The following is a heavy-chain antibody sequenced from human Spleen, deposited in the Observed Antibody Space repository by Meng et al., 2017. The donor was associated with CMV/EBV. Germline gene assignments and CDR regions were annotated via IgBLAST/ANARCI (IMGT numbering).Heavy chain of an antibody. CDR1: GLTFSHAW. D-gene: IGHD6-6*01. CDR3: TTLIAARPDY. J-gene: IGHJ4*02. CDR2: IKSKADGGTT. Sequence: GGSLRLSCAVSGLTFSHAWMSWVRQAPGKGLEWVGRIKSKADGGTTDYAAPVKGRFTISRDDSKNMLYLQMNSLKTEDTAVYYCTTLIAARPDYWGQGTLVTVSS. V-gene: IGHV3-15*01.